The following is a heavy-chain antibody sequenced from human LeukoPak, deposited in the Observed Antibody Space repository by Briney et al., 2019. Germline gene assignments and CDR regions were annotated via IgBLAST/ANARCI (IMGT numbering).Heavy chain of an antibody. CDR1: GGSISSSSYY. V-gene: IGHV4-39*02. Sequence: PSETLSLTCTVSGGSISSSSYYWGWIRQPPGKGLEWIGSIYYSGRTYYNPSLKSRLTISIDTSKNHIVLKLTSVTAADTAVYFCARRVGFYGSGSLNYFDPWGQGILVSVSS. CDR2: IYYSGRT. CDR3: ARRVGFYGSGSLNYFDP. J-gene: IGHJ5*01. D-gene: IGHD3-10*01.